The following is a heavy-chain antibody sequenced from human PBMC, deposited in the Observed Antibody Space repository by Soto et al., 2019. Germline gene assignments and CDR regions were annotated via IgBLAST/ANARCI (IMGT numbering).Heavy chain of an antibody. CDR2: IPQDGVDG. Sequence: GALGLSCEVSGFTFSMYSMSWVRQSPGKGLEWVAKIPQDGVDGHYADSVKGRFPISRDNGKNSLYLQLNNLRAEDTAVYYCARDHLILPAHDFFYGSVVWGRGSTVTV. CDR3: ARDHLILPAHDFFYGSVV. D-gene: IGHD2-21*02. V-gene: IGHV3-7*03. CDR1: GFTFSMYS. J-gene: IGHJ6*02.